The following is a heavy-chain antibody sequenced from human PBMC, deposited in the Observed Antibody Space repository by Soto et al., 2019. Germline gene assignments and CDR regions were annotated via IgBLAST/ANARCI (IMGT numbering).Heavy chain of an antibody. Sequence: GASVKVSCKASGYTFTSYYMHWVRQAPGQGLEWMGIINPSGGSTSYAQKFQGRVTMTRDTSTSTVYMELSSLRSEDTAVYYCARAADYGSGSYYQHPYYYYGMDVWGQGTTVTVS. V-gene: IGHV1-46*01. D-gene: IGHD3-10*01. J-gene: IGHJ6*02. CDR3: ARAADYGSGSYYQHPYYYYGMDV. CDR1: GYTFTSYY. CDR2: INPSGGST.